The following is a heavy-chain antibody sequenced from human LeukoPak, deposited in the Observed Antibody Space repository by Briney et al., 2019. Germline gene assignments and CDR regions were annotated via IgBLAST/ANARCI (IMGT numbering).Heavy chain of an antibody. V-gene: IGHV4-34*01. D-gene: IGHD3-10*01. CDR1: GGSFSGYD. Sequence: SETLTLTCAVYGGSFSGYDWSWIRQAPGKGLEWVWEISHSGSTNYNPSLKRRVTISVDTSKNQFSLKLISVTAADTAVDYCARVAVSFGLNYYHNHMDVWGTGTTVTIS. J-gene: IGHJ6*03. CDR3: ARVAVSFGLNYYHNHMDV. CDR2: ISHSGST.